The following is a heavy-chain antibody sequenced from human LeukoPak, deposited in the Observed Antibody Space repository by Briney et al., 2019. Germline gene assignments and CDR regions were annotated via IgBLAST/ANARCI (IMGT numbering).Heavy chain of an antibody. D-gene: IGHD3-22*01. CDR1: GYTFTSYD. J-gene: IGHJ2*01. CDR2: MNPNSGNT. Sequence: GASVKVSCKASGYTFTSYDINWVRQATGQGLEWMGWMNPNSGNTGYAQKFQGRVTMTRNTSISTAYMELSSLRSEDTAVYYCATAATMILVDWYFDLWGRGTLVTVSS. CDR3: ATAATMILVDWYFDL. V-gene: IGHV1-8*01.